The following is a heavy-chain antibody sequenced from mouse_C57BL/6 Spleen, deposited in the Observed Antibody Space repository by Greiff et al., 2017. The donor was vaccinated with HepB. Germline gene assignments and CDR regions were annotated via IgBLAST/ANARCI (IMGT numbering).Heavy chain of an antibody. V-gene: IGHV3-6*01. D-gene: IGHD1-1*01. CDR1: GYSITSGYY. Sequence: EVKLVESGPGLVKPSQSLSLTCSVTGYSITSGYYWNWIRQFPGNKLEWMGYISYDGSNNYNPSLKNRISITRDTSKNQFFLKLNSVTTEDTATYYCARDATVRNFDVWGTGTTVTVSS. CDR2: ISYDGSN. J-gene: IGHJ1*03. CDR3: ARDATVRNFDV.